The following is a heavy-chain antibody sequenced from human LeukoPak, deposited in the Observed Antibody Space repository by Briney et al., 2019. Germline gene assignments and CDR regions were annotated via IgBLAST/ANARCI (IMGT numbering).Heavy chain of an antibody. Sequence: GESLKISCKGSGDSFTNYWIAWVRQVPGKGLEWMGFIYPGDSDTKYSPSFQGHVTISADKSVSTAYLQWSNLKASDTAMYYCARRAYYYYGLDVWGQGTTVTVSS. V-gene: IGHV5-51*01. CDR1: GDSFTNYW. CDR3: ARRAYYYYGLDV. J-gene: IGHJ6*02. CDR2: IYPGDSDT.